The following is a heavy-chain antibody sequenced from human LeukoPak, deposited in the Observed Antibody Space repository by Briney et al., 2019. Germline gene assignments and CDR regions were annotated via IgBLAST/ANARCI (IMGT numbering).Heavy chain of an antibody. CDR3: ARAIAVTPWYFDL. D-gene: IGHD6-19*01. Sequence: GGSLRLSCAASGFTFSDYHMSWIRQAPGKGLEWISYIRSSGSDTNYADSVRDRFTISGDNAKNSLYLQMNSLRAEDTAVYYCARAIAVTPWYFDLWGRGTLVTVSS. J-gene: IGHJ2*01. CDR2: IRSSGSDT. CDR1: GFTFSDYH. V-gene: IGHV3-11*03.